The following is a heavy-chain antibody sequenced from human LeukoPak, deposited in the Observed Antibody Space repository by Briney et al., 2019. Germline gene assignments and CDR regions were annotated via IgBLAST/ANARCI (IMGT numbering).Heavy chain of an antibody. CDR3: ARDPRQLVLRRWGYFDY. CDR2: IIPIFGTA. J-gene: IGHJ4*02. CDR1: GGTFSSYA. V-gene: IGHV1-69*13. D-gene: IGHD6-6*01. Sequence: GASVTVSCKASGGTFSSYAISWVRQAPGQGLEWMGGIIPIFGTANYAQKFQGRVTITADESTSTAYMELSSLRSEDTAVYYCARDPRQLVLRRWGYFDYWGQGTLVTVSS.